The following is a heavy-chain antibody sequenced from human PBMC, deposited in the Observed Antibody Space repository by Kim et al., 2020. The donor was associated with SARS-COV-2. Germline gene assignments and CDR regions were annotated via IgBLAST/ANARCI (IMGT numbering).Heavy chain of an antibody. CDR1: GFTFSSYS. D-gene: IGHD2-2*01. J-gene: IGHJ6*02. CDR3: ARDATRYCSSTSCEGVIISYYYYGMDV. V-gene: IGHV3-48*02. Sequence: GGSLRLSCAASGFTFSSYSMNWVRQAPGKGLEWVSYISSSSSTIYYADSVKGRFTISRDNAKNSLYLQMNSLRDEDTAVYYCARDATRYCSSTSCEGVIISYYYYGMDVWGQGTTVTVSS. CDR2: ISSSSSTI.